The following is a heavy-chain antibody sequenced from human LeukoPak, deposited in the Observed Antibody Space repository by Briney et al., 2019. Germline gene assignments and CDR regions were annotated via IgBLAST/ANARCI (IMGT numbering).Heavy chain of an antibody. CDR1: GFTFDDYA. J-gene: IGHJ4*02. CDR3: AKAVLDCSGGSCYSRLIYYFDY. Sequence: GGSLRLSCAASGFTFDDYAMHWVRHAPGKGLEWVSGISWNSGSIGYADSVKGRFTISRDNAKNSLYLQMNSLRAEDTALYYCAKAVLDCSGGSCYSRLIYYFDYWGQGTLVTVSS. CDR2: ISWNSGSI. D-gene: IGHD2-15*01. V-gene: IGHV3-9*01.